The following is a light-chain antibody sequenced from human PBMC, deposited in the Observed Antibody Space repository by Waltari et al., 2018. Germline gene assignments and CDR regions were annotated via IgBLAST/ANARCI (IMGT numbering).Light chain of an antibody. J-gene: IGKJ1*01. CDR2: KAS. V-gene: IGKV1-5*03. CDR1: QSSNSW. CDR3: HQYKTYAWT. Sequence: DIQMTQSPSTLSASVGDRVTITCRASQSSNSWLAWYQHKPGEAPKLLIYKASGLESGVPSRFSGSGSGTEFTLTISSLQPDDFASYYCHQYKTYAWTFGQGTKVEIK.